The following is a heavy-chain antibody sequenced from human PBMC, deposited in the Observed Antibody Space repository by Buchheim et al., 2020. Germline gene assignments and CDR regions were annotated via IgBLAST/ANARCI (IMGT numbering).Heavy chain of an antibody. D-gene: IGHD3-22*01. CDR2: ISGGGDYK. CDR1: GLTFSSSA. V-gene: IGHV3-23*01. CDR3: TKKLLSGSYPFDN. Sequence: EVQLLESGGGLVQPGGSLRLSCAASGLTFSSSAMNWVRQAPGKGLEWVSSISGGGDYKYYADSVMGRFTISRDNSESTLFLQMNSLSAEDTAVYYCTKKLLSGSYPFDNWGQGTL. J-gene: IGHJ4*02.